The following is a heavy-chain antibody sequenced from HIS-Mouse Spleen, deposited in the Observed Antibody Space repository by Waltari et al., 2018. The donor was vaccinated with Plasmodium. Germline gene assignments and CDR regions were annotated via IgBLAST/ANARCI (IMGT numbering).Heavy chain of an antibody. V-gene: IGHV4-38-2*02. D-gene: IGHD2-15*01. CDR2: IYHSGST. J-gene: IGHJ2*01. CDR1: GSSISSGYS. CDR3: ARSLGIASSYWYFDL. Sequence: QVQLQESGPGLLKPSEPLSLTCTASGSSISSGYSWGWIRQPPGKGLEWIGSIYHSGSTYYNPSLKSRVTISVDTSKNQFSLKLSSVTAADTAVYYCARSLGIASSYWYFDLWGRGTLVTVSS.